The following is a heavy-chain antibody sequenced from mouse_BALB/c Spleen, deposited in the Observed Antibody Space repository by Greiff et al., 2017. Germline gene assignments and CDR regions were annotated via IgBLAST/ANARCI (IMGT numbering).Heavy chain of an antibody. CDR1: GFAFSSYD. Sequence: EVMLVESGGGLVKPGGSLKLSCAASGFAFSSYDMSWVRQTPEKRLEWVAYISSGGGSTYYPDTVKGRFTISRDNAKNTLYLQMSSLKSEDTAMYYCARHGYDGTWFAYWGQGTLVTVSA. J-gene: IGHJ3*01. CDR3: ARHGYDGTWFAY. CDR2: ISSGGGST. D-gene: IGHD2-2*01. V-gene: IGHV5-12-1*01.